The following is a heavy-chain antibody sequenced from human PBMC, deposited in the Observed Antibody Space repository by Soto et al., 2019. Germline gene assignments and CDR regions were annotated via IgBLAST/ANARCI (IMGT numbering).Heavy chain of an antibody. CDR1: GYNFATYG. CDR3: ARDLRVVSPAAYFDY. D-gene: IGHD2-2*01. V-gene: IGHV1-18*01. CDR2: NSAYNGNT. J-gene: IGHJ4*02. Sequence: GPEVKKPGASVKVSCKTGGYNFATYGMSWVRQAPGQGLEWIGWNSAYNGNTESTQKFQGRVTMTTDTSTGTAYMEMSGLTSDASAMYYWARDLRVVSPAAYFDYWGQGTLVTVSS.